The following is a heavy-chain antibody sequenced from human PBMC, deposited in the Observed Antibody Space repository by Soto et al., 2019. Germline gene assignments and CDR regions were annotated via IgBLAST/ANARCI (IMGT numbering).Heavy chain of an antibody. D-gene: IGHD6-6*01. Sequence: EVQLVETGGGLIQPGGSLRLSCAASGFTVSNNYMSWVRQAPGKGLEWVSIIYSGGITYYADSVKGRFTISRDNSKNTLYLQMNSLRVEDTAVYYCMRAAGGYSSSSFDYWGQGTLVTVSS. CDR3: MRAAGGYSSSSFDY. CDR1: GFTVSNNY. CDR2: IYSGGIT. V-gene: IGHV3-53*02. J-gene: IGHJ4*02.